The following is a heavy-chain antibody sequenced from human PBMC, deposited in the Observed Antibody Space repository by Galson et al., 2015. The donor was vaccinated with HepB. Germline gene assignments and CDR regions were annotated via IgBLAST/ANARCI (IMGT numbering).Heavy chain of an antibody. V-gene: IGHV1-2*02. D-gene: IGHD6-19*01. J-gene: IGHJ4*02. CDR3: ARRIAVAGIPYFDY. Sequence: SVKVSCKASGYTFTGYYMYWVRQAPGQGLEWMGWINPNSGGTNYAQKFQGRVTMTRDTSISTAYMELSRLTSDDTAVYYCARRIAVAGIPYFDYWGQGTLVTVSS. CDR1: GYTFTGYY. CDR2: INPNSGGT.